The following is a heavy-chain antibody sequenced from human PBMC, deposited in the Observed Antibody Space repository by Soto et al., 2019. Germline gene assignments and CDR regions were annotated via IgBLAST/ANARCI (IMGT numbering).Heavy chain of an antibody. V-gene: IGHV1-3*01. CDR2: INAGSGNT. CDR1: GYTFTSYA. CDR3: ARMGETTVTTAYYYYYGMDV. J-gene: IGHJ6*02. D-gene: IGHD4-4*01. Sequence: GASVKVSCKASGYTFTSYAMHWVRQAPGQRLEWMGWINAGSGNTKYSQKFQGRVTITRDTSASTAYMELSSLRSEDTAVYYCARMGETTVTTAYYYYYGMDVWGQGTTVTVSS.